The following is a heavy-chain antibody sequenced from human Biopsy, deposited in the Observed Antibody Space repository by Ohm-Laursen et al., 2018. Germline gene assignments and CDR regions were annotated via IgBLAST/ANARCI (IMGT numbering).Heavy chain of an antibody. V-gene: IGHV1-69*06. CDR1: GGTFSASG. J-gene: IGHJ4*02. CDR2: IIPIFQTT. D-gene: IGHD1-1*01. Sequence: SSVKVSCKIIGGTFSASGISWVRLAPGHGLEFVGGIIPIFQTTHYAQSFQGRVTIVADKSTSTAYMELSSLRSEDTAVYYCAADINVWNVNYWGQGTQVTVSS. CDR3: AADINVWNVNY.